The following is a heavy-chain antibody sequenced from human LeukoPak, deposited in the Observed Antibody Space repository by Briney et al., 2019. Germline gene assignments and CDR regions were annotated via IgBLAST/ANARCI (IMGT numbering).Heavy chain of an antibody. CDR1: GFTFSDAW. D-gene: IGHD6-19*01. V-gene: IGHV3-23*01. CDR3: AKERSSGWPFDY. J-gene: IGHJ4*02. CDR2: ISGSGDRT. Sequence: PGGSLTLSCAASGFTFSDAWMSWVRQAPGKGLEWVSGISGSGDRTHYADSVKGRFTISRDNSKNTLYLQMNSLRADDTAVYYCAKERSSGWPFDYWGQGTLVTVSS.